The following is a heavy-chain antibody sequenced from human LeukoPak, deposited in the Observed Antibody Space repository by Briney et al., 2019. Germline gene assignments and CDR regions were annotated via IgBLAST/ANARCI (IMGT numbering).Heavy chain of an antibody. CDR3: ARVGTGDGPANYYFDY. V-gene: IGHV3-23*01. D-gene: IGHD7-27*01. CDR1: GFTFSSYA. CDR2: ISGSGGST. Sequence: PGGSLRLSCAASGFTFSSYAMSWVRQAPGKGLEWVSAISGSGGSTYYADSVKGRFTISRDNSKNTLYLQMNSLRAEDTAVYYCARVGTGDGPANYYFDYWGQGTLVTVSS. J-gene: IGHJ4*02.